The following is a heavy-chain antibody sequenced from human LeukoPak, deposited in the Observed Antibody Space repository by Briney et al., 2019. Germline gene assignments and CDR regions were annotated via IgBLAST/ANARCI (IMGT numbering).Heavy chain of an antibody. CDR1: GGSISSYY. D-gene: IGHD3-10*01. Sequence: PSETLSLTCTVSGGSISSYYWSWIRQPPGKALEWIGNIFYTGSTYYSPSLKSRVTISLDTSRNQFSLRLNSVTAADTAVYYCAKSNGYGLIDIWGQGTMVTVSS. V-gene: IGHV4-59*12. CDR3: AKSNGYGLIDI. CDR2: IFYTGST. J-gene: IGHJ3*02.